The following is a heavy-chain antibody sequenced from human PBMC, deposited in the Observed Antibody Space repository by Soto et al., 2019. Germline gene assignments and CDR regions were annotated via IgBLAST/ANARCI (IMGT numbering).Heavy chain of an antibody. CDR3: AKDRGSGSYAANYYYYGMDV. D-gene: IGHD3-10*01. J-gene: IGHJ6*02. CDR1: GFTFDDYA. V-gene: IGHV3-9*01. Sequence: GGSLTLSCAASGFTFDDYAMHWVRQAPGKGLEWVSGINWNSGSIGYADSVKGRFTISRDNAKTSLYLQMNSLRAEDTALYYCAKDRGSGSYAANYYYYGMDVWGQGTTVTVSS. CDR2: INWNSGSI.